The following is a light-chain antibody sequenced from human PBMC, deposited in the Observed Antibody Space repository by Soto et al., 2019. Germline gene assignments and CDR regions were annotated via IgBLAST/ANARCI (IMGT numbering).Light chain of an antibody. CDR3: QQYNNWPAIT. J-gene: IGKJ5*01. V-gene: IGKV3D-15*01. Sequence: EIVMTQSLATLSVSPGERATLSCRASQSVSIKLAWYQQKPGQAPRLLIYGASSRATGIPDRFSGSGSGTDFTLTISRLEPEDFAVYFCQQYNNWPAITFGQGTRLEIK. CDR1: QSVSIK. CDR2: GAS.